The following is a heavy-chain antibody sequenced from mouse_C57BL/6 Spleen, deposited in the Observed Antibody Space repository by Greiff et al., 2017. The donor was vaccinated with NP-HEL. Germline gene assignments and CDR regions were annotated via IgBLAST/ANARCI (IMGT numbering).Heavy chain of an antibody. CDR2: ISDGGSYT. V-gene: IGHV5-4*01. CDR1: GFTFSSYA. D-gene: IGHD1-1*01. CDR3: ARDRGYGSSTYYFDY. J-gene: IGHJ2*01. Sequence: EVKLVESGGGLVKPGGSLKLSCAASGFTFSSYAMSWVRQTPEKRLEWVATISDGGSYTYYPDNVKGRFTISRDNAKNNLYLQMSHLKSEDTAMYYCARDRGYGSSTYYFDYWGQGTTLTVSS.